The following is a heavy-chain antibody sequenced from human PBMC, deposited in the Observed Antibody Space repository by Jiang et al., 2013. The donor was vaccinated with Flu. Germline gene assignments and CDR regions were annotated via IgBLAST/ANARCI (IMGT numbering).Heavy chain of an antibody. J-gene: IGHJ6*02. CDR2: INAGNGNT. D-gene: IGHD3-10*01. V-gene: IGHV1-3*01. Sequence: GAEVKKPGASVKVSCKASGYTFTSYAMHWVRQAPGQRLEWMGWINAGNGNTKYSQKFQGRVTITRDTSASTAYMELSSLRSEDTAVYYCARSVGEWPNYYYGMDVWGQGTTVTVSS. CDR3: ARSVGEWPNYYYGMDV. CDR1: GYTFTSYA.